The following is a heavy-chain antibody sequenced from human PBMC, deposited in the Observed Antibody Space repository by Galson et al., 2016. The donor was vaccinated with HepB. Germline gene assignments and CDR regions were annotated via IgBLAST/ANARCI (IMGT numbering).Heavy chain of an antibody. CDR2: MNPNSGGT. J-gene: IGHJ5*02. V-gene: IGHV1-2*02. CDR1: GYTFTGYY. D-gene: IGHD5-12*01. CDR3: ARDRMTIVAKRAPPFDP. Sequence: SVKVSCKASGYTFTGYYMHWVRQAPGQGLEWMGWMNPNSGGTKYAQKFQGRVTMTRDTSISTAYMELSRLRSDDTAVYDCARDRMTIVAKRAPPFDPWGQGTLVTVSS.